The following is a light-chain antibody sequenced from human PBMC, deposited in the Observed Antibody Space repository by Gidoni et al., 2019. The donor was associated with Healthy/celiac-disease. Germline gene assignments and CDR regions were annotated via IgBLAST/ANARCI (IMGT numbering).Light chain of an antibody. J-gene: IGKJ5*01. V-gene: IGKV1-39*01. CDR3: QQSYSTPPT. CDR2: AAS. Sequence: DIQMPQSPSSLSASVGDRVTITCRSSQSISSYLNWYQQKPGKSPKLLIYAASSLHSGVPSRFSGSGSGTDFTLTISRLQPEDFATYYCQQSYSTPPTFGQGTRLEIK. CDR1: QSISSY.